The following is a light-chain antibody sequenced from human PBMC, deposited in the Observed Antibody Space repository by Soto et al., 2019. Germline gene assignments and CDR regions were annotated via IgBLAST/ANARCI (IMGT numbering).Light chain of an antibody. CDR3: QYYSGSQT. CDR1: QSVNSLY. Sequence: IVLTQAPGTLSLSPGEGATLSCRASQSVNSLYFAWYQQKPGQAPRLLIYRASSRATGIPDRFSGSGSGTDFTLTISRLEPEDFAVYYCQYYSGSQTFGGGTKVEIK. V-gene: IGKV3-20*01. CDR2: RAS. J-gene: IGKJ4*01.